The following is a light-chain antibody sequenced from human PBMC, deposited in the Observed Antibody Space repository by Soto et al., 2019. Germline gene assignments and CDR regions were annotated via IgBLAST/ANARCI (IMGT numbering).Light chain of an antibody. Sequence: EIVLTQSPGTLSLSPGERATLSCRASQSVSSSYLAWYQQEPGQAPRLLIYGASSRATGIPDRFSGSGSGTDFTLTISRLEPEDFAVYYCQRYGNSPTFGQGTKVEIK. CDR2: GAS. CDR3: QRYGNSPT. V-gene: IGKV3-20*01. CDR1: QSVSSSY. J-gene: IGKJ1*01.